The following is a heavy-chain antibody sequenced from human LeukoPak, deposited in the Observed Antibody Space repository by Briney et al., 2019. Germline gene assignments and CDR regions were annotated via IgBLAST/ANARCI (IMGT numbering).Heavy chain of an antibody. Sequence: GASVKVSCKVSGYTLTELSMHWVRQAPGKGLEWMGGFDPEDGKTIYAQKFQGRVTMTEDTSTDTAYMELSSLRSEDTAVYYCATSPYYYYDSSGYLTDYWGQGTLVTVSS. D-gene: IGHD3-22*01. J-gene: IGHJ4*02. CDR2: FDPEDGKT. V-gene: IGHV1-24*01. CDR3: ATSPYYYYDSSGYLTDY. CDR1: GYTLTELS.